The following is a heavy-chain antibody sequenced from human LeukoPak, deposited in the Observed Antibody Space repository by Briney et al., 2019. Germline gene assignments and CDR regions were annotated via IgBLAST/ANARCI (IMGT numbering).Heavy chain of an antibody. D-gene: IGHD3-22*01. V-gene: IGHV4-59*01. CDR1: GGSISSYY. Sequence: PSETLSLTCTVSGGSISSYYWSRIRQPPGKGLEWIGYIYYSGSTNYNPSLKSRVTISVDTSKNQFSLKLSSVTAADTAVYYCARARGYYDSSGYYDYWGQGTLVTVSS. CDR3: ARARGYYDSSGYYDY. J-gene: IGHJ4*02. CDR2: IYYSGST.